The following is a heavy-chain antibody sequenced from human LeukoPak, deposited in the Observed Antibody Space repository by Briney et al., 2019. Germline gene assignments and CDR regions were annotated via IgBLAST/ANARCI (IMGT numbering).Heavy chain of an antibody. Sequence: PGGSLRLSCAASGFTFSSYSMNWVRQAPGKGLEWVSSISSSSSYIYYADSVKGRFTISRDNAKNSLYLQMNSLRAEDTAVYHCARDRGYYDSSGYNNYYFDYWGQGTLVTVSS. CDR1: GFTFSSYS. CDR3: ARDRGYYDSSGYNNYYFDY. D-gene: IGHD3-22*01. CDR2: ISSSSSYI. V-gene: IGHV3-21*01. J-gene: IGHJ4*02.